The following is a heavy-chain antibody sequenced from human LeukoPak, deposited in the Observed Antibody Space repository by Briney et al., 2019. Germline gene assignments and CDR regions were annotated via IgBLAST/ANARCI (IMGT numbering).Heavy chain of an antibody. Sequence: GGSLRLSCAASGFTFKNNWMAWVRQAPGKGLEWLANIKEDGSVKNYVDSVKGRFTISRDNAKNSLYLQMNSLRAEDTAVYYCARGFRYSSSWYNDYWGQGTLVTVSS. D-gene: IGHD6-13*01. J-gene: IGHJ4*02. CDR3: ARGFRYSSSWYNDY. V-gene: IGHV3-7*01. CDR1: GFTFKNNW. CDR2: IKEDGSVK.